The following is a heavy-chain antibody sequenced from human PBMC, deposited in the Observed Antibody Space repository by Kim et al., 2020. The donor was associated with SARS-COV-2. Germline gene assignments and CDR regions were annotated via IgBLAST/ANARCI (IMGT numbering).Heavy chain of an antibody. CDR3: ARGDAYYYDSSGYYDAFDI. CDR1: GFTFSSYS. J-gene: IGHJ3*02. D-gene: IGHD3-22*01. Sequence: GGSLRLSCAASGFTFSSYSMNWVRQAPGKGLEWVSYISSSSSTIYYADSVKGRFTISRDNAKNSLYLQMNSLRDEDTAVYYCARGDAYYYDSSGYYDAFDIWGQGTMVTVSS. CDR2: ISSSSSTI. V-gene: IGHV3-48*02.